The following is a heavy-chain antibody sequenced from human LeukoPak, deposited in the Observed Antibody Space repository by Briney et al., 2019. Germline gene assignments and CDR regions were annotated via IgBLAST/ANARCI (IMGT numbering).Heavy chain of an antibody. CDR2: IRGDAGST. Sequence: PGGSLRLSCAASGFTFDAFGMTWVRQAPGKGLEWVSAIRGDAGSTGYADSVKGRFTISRDNAKNSLYLQMNSLRVGDTALYYCARVWAWGSGNYFDNWGHGTLVSVSS. CDR3: ARVWAWGSGNYFDN. V-gene: IGHV3-20*04. D-gene: IGHD7-27*01. CDR1: GFTFDAFG. J-gene: IGHJ4*01.